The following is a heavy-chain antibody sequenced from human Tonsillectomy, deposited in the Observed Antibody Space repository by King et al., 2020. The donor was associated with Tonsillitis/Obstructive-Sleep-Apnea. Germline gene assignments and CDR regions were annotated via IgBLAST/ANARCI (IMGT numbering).Heavy chain of an antibody. D-gene: IGHD5-18*01. Sequence: VQLVESGGGLVQTGGSLRLSCSASGFTFSSYAMHWVRQAPGKGLEYVSAISSNGGSTYYADSVKGRFTISRDNSKNTLYLQMSSLRAEDTAVYYCVKLLPSGDTAMGPDYWGQGTLVTVSS. CDR2: ISSNGGST. CDR1: GFTFSSYA. J-gene: IGHJ4*02. CDR3: VKLLPSGDTAMGPDY. V-gene: IGHV3-64D*06.